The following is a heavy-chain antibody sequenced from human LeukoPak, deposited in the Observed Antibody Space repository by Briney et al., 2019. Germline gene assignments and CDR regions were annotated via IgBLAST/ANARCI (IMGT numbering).Heavy chain of an antibody. J-gene: IGHJ3*02. CDR1: GFTFSSYA. Sequence: PGGSLRLSCAASGFTFSSYAMHWVRQAPGKGLEWVAVISYDGSNKYYADSVKGRFTISRDNSKNTLYLRMNSLRAEDTAVYYCARDGVGFDIWGQGTMVTVSS. CDR2: ISYDGSNK. D-gene: IGHD3-16*01. V-gene: IGHV3-30-3*01. CDR3: ARDGVGFDI.